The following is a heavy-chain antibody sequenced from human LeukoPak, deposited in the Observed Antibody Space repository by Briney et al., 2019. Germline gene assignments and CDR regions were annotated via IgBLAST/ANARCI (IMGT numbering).Heavy chain of an antibody. CDR3: ARAVGDYGDYYFDY. D-gene: IGHD4-17*01. V-gene: IGHV4-59*01. CDR1: GGSISSYY. J-gene: IGHJ4*02. CDR2: IYYSGST. Sequence: SETLSLTCAVSGGSISSYYWSWIRQPPGKGLEWIGYIYYSGSTNYNPSLKSRVTISVDTSKNQFSLKLSSVTAADTAVYYCARAVGDYGDYYFDYWGQGTLVTVSS.